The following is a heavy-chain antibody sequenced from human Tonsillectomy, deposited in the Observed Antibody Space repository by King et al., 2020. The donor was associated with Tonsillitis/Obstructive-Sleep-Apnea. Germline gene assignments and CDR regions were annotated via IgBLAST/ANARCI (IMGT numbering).Heavy chain of an antibody. D-gene: IGHD3-3*01. Sequence: VQLVESGGGLVQPGGSLRLSCAASGFTVSNFWVSWVRQAPGKGLEWVANIKEDGSEKYYVASVKGRFTISRDNANNSLHLQMDSLRAEDTAVYFCARDLTIFGVALDYWGQGTLVTVSS. V-gene: IGHV3-7*04. CDR2: IKEDGSEK. CDR1: GFTVSNFW. J-gene: IGHJ4*02. CDR3: ARDLTIFGVALDY.